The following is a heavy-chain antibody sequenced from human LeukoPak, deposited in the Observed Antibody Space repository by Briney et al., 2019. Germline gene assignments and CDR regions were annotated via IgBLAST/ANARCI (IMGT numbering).Heavy chain of an antibody. Sequence: GEINHSGSTNYTPSLKSRVTISVDTSKNQFSLKLSSVTAADTAVYYCARPKGPKYNWFDPWGQGTLVTVSS. CDR3: ARPKGPKYNWFDP. CDR2: INHSGST. V-gene: IGHV4-34*01. J-gene: IGHJ5*02.